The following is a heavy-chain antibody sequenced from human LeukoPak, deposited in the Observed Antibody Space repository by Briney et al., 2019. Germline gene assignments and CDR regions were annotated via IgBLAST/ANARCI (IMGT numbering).Heavy chain of an antibody. CDR2: VIPIFGTA. D-gene: IGHD3-10*01. CDR3: ARVVMVRGVTNLPYDY. J-gene: IGHJ4*02. CDR1: GGTFSSYA. V-gene: IGHV1-69*06. Sequence: SVKVSCKASGGTFSSYAISWVRQAPGQGLEWMGGVIPIFGTANYAQKFQGRVTITADKSTSTAYMELSSLRPEDTAVYYCARVVMVRGVTNLPYDYWGQGTLVTVSS.